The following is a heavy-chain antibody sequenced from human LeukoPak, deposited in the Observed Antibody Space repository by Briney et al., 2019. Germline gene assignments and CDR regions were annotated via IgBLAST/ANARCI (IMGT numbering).Heavy chain of an antibody. CDR2: IRRKASRGTT. CDR3: TSSHPTYYDFWSAYVDY. Sequence: GRSLRLSCTASGFTFGEYSMSWVRQAPGKGLEWVGFIRRKASRGTTEYAASVRGRFTISRGDSISIAYLQMNSLKTEDTAVYYCTSSHPTYYDFWSAYVDYWGQGTLVTVSS. J-gene: IGHJ4*02. D-gene: IGHD3-3*01. CDR1: GFTFGEYS. V-gene: IGHV3-49*04.